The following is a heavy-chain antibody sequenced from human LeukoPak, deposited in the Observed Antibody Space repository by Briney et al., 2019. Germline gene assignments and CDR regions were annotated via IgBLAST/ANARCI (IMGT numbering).Heavy chain of an antibody. V-gene: IGHV4-59*04. CDR3: ARQSPADDAFDI. J-gene: IGHJ3*02. D-gene: IGHD5-24*01. CDR1: GGSISSFY. CDR2: IYYSGST. Sequence: PSETLSLTCAVSGGSISSFYWSWVRQPPGKGLEWIGSIYYSGSTYYNPSLKSRVTISVDTSNNQFSLKLSSVTAADTAVYYCARQSPADDAFDIWGQGTMVTVSS.